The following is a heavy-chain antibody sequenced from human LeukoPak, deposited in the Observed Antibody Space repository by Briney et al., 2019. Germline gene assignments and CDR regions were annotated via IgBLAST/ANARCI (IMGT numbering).Heavy chain of an antibody. Sequence: GGSLRLSCAASAFTFSSYWMSWVRQAPGKGLEWVANIKQDGSEKYYVDSVKGRFTISRDNAKNSLYLQMNSLRAEDTAVYYCARTGTTKPLDYWGQGTLVTVSS. CDR2: IKQDGSEK. D-gene: IGHD1-1*01. J-gene: IGHJ4*02. CDR3: ARTGTTKPLDY. CDR1: AFTFSSYW. V-gene: IGHV3-7*01.